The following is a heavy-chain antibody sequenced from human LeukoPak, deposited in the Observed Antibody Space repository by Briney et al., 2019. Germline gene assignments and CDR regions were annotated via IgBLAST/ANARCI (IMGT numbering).Heavy chain of an antibody. D-gene: IGHD1-26*01. V-gene: IGHV3-21*01. CDR1: GFTFSSYS. CDR3: ARDPYSGNYGNYYYYYMDV. J-gene: IGHJ6*03. Sequence: GGSLRPSCAASGFTFSSYSMNWVRQAPGKGLEWVSCISSSSSYIYYADSVKGRFTISRDNAKNSLYLQMNSLGPEDTAVYYCARDPYSGNYGNYYYYYMDVWGKGTTVTISS. CDR2: ISSSSSYI.